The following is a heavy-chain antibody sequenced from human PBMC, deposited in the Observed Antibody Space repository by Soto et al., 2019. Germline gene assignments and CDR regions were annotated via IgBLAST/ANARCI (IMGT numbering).Heavy chain of an antibody. J-gene: IGHJ4*02. V-gene: IGHV1-69*05. Sequence: ASVKVSCKASGGTFSSYAISWVRQAPGQGLEWMGGIIPIIGTANYAQKFQGRVTITTDTSTSTAYMELRSLRSEDTAVYYCARDLHGDPYYWGQGTLVTVSS. D-gene: IGHD4-17*01. CDR3: ARDLHGDPYY. CDR1: GGTFSSYA. CDR2: IIPIIGTA.